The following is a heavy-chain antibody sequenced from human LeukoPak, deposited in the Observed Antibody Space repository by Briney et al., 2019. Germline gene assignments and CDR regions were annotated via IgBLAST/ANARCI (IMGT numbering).Heavy chain of an antibody. D-gene: IGHD6-19*01. CDR2: ISSSGSTR. CDR1: GFTFSSYE. Sequence: GSLRLSCAASGFTFSSYEMNWVRQAPGKGLEWVSYISSSGSTRYYADSVKGRFTISRDNAKNSLYLQMNSLRAEDTAVYYCARADSSGWYTVDYWGQGTLVTVSS. V-gene: IGHV3-48*03. J-gene: IGHJ4*02. CDR3: ARADSSGWYTVDY.